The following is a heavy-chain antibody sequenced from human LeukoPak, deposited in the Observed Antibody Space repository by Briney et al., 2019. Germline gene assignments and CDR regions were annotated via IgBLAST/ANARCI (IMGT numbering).Heavy chain of an antibody. Sequence: ASVKVSCKASGGTFSSYAISWVRQAPGQGLEWMGGIIPIFGTANYAQKFQGRVTVTMDESTSTAYMELSSLRSEDTAVYYCARAWRGYSYRSDAFDIWGQGAMVTVSS. V-gene: IGHV1-69*05. CDR1: GGTFSSYA. D-gene: IGHD5-18*01. CDR2: IIPIFGTA. CDR3: ARAWRGYSYRSDAFDI. J-gene: IGHJ3*02.